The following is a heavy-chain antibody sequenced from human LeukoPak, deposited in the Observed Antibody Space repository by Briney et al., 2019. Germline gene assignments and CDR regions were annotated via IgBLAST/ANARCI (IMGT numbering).Heavy chain of an antibody. D-gene: IGHD6-6*01. CDR2: TYYQSKWYN. J-gene: IGHJ4*02. CDR1: GDSVSSNSAA. V-gene: IGHV6-1*01. Sequence: SQTLSLTCAISGDSVSSNSAAWYWIRQSPSRGLEWLGRTYYQSKWYNDYALSVKSRITINPDTSKNQFSLHLNSVTPEDTAVYYCAGDSSARPLEYWGQGTLVTVSS. CDR3: AGDSSARPLEY.